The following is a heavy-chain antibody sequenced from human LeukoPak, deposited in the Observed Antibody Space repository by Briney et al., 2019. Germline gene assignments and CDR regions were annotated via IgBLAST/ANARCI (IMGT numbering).Heavy chain of an antibody. CDR3: ARKFAGRWLQFVDY. CDR1: GYTFTGYY. V-gene: IGHV1-2*02. D-gene: IGHD5-24*01. CDR2: INPNSGGT. Sequence: ASVKVSCKASGYTFTGYYMHWVREAPGQGLEWMEWINPNSGGTNYAQKFRGRVTMTRDTSISTAYMELSRLRSDDTAVYYCARKFAGRWLQFVDYWGQGTLVTVSS. J-gene: IGHJ4*02.